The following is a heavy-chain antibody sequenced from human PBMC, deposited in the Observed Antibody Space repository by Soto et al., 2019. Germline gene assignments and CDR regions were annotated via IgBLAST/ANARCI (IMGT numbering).Heavy chain of an antibody. CDR2: IFHDGNT. J-gene: IGHJ5*02. V-gene: IGHV4-4*02. CDR1: GASIGSGGW. D-gene: IGHD2-8*02. CDR3: ERHEGWTGPDQ. Sequence: SETLSLTCAVSGASIGSGGWWSWVRQPPGKGLEWIAEIFHDGNTNYSPSLKSRVTISVDKSQNQFSLNVYSVTAADTAVYYCERHEGWTGPDQWGQGTLVTVSS.